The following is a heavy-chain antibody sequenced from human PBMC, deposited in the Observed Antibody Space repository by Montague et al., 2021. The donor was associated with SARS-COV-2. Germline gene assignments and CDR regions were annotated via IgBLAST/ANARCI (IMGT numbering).Heavy chain of an antibody. V-gene: IGHV4-59*12. CDR2: SYYSGST. CDR3: ARGDLQGGSHWDY. Sequence: SETLSLTCTVSGGSISTYYLSWIRQPPGKGLEWIGLSYYSGSTNSNPSLKSRVTISVDTSKNQVSLKLSSVTAADTAVYYCARGDLQGGSHWDYWGQGTLVTVSS. J-gene: IGHJ4*02. D-gene: IGHD2-15*01. CDR1: GGSISTYY.